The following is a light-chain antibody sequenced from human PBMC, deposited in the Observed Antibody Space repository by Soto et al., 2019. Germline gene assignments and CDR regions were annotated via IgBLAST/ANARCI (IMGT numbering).Light chain of an antibody. CDR1: SSNIGSNP. V-gene: IGLV1-44*01. J-gene: IGLJ2*01. CDR2: SNN. Sequence: QSVLTQPPSASGTPGQRVTISCSGSSSNIGSNPVNWYQQLPGTAPKLLIYSNNQRPSGVLDRFSGSKSGTSASLAISALQSEDEADYYCAAWDSSLNAHLLFGGGTKLTVL. CDR3: AAWDSSLNAHLL.